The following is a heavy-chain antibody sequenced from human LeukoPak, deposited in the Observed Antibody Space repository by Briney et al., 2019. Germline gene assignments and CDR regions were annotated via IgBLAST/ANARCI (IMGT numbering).Heavy chain of an antibody. CDR2: VYSGGNT. Sequence: GGSLRLSCAGSGFTVGSNYMCWVRQAPGKGLEWVSVVYSGGNTYYADSVKGRFTISRDDSKNTLFPQMNSLRAEDTAVYYCAREYGGGSYLAFDIWGRGTMVTVSS. J-gene: IGHJ3*02. CDR1: GFTVGSNY. V-gene: IGHV3-53*01. D-gene: IGHD4-23*01. CDR3: AREYGGGSYLAFDI.